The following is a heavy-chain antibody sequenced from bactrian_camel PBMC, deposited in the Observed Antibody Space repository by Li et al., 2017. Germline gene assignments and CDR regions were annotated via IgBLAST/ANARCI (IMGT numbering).Heavy chain of an antibody. CDR1: GFTFSNYE. CDR3: VRDALWLARYYSTNDWAY. D-gene: IGHD4*01. V-gene: IGHV3S1*01. Sequence: HVQLVESGGGLVQPGGSLRLSCAASGFTFSNYEMTWVRQAPGKGLEWVSRINNVGDNTIYADSVMGRFTISRDNAKNTLYLQMNSLKPEDTAVHYCVRDALWLARYYSTNDWAYWGQGTQVTV. CDR2: INNVGDNT. J-gene: IGHJ4*01.